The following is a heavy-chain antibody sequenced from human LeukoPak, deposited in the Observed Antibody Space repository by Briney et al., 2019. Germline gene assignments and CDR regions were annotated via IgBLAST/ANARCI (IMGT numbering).Heavy chain of an antibody. J-gene: IGHJ6*02. V-gene: IGHV3-33*06. CDR3: ANNGVSPNYYYGMGV. CDR2: IWYDGSTK. D-gene: IGHD2-8*01. Sequence: PGGSLRLSCAASGFTLNNYGFHWVRQAPGKGLEWVAIIWYDGSTKYYADSVKGRFTISRDNSKNTVYLQMNSLRAEDTALYYCANNGVSPNYYYGMGVWGQGTTVTVSS. CDR1: GFTLNNYG.